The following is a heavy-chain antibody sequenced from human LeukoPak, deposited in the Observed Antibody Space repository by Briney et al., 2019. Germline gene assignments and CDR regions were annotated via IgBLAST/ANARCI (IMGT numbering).Heavy chain of an antibody. J-gene: IGHJ6*02. CDR3: AKGTGITIFGYGMDV. CDR1: GFTFSSYA. D-gene: IGHD3-3*01. V-gene: IGHV3-23*01. CDR2: ISGSGGRT. Sequence: GGSLRLSCAASGFTFSSYAMTWVRQTPGKGLEWVSTISGSGGRTDYADSVKGRFTISRDKSKNTLYLQMNSLRAEDTAVYYCAKGTGITIFGYGMDVWGQGTTVTVSS.